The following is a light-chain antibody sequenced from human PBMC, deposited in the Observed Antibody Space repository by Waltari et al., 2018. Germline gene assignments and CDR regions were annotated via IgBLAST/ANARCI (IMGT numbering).Light chain of an antibody. Sequence: EIVMTQSPATLSVSPGERVTLSCRASQSVNNKLAWYQQNPGQAPRLLTYDASTQATGIPTSFSGSGSGTEFTITISSLQSEDFAVYYCQQYSDWPLTFGGGTKVEIK. V-gene: IGKV3-15*01. J-gene: IGKJ4*01. CDR3: QQYSDWPLT. CDR2: DAS. CDR1: QSVNNK.